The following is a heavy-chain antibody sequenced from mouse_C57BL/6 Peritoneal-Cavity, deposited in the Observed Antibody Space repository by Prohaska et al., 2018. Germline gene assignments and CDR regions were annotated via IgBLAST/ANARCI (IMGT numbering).Heavy chain of an antibody. J-gene: IGHJ3*01. CDR2: INPSNGGT. Sequence: GTELVKPGASVKLSCKASGYTFTSYWMHWVKQRPGQGLEWIGNINPSNGGTNYNEKFKSKATLTVDKSSSTAYMQLSSLTSEDSAVYYCAKEDYGSSFFAYWGQGTLVTVSA. CDR3: AKEDYGSSFFAY. V-gene: IGHV1-53*01. D-gene: IGHD1-1*01. CDR1: GYTFTSYW.